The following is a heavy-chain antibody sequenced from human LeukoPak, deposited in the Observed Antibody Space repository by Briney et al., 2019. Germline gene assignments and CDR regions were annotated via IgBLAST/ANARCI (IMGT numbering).Heavy chain of an antibody. J-gene: IGHJ4*02. CDR1: GYTFTGYY. CDR3: ARDLVGSGSTENFDY. Sequence: AASVEVSCKASGYTFTGYYMHWVRQAPGQGLEWMGWINPNSGGTNYAQKFQGRVTMTRDTSISTAYMELSRLRSDDTAVYYCARDLVGSGSTENFDYWGQGTLVTVSS. D-gene: IGHD1-26*01. V-gene: IGHV1-2*02. CDR2: INPNSGGT.